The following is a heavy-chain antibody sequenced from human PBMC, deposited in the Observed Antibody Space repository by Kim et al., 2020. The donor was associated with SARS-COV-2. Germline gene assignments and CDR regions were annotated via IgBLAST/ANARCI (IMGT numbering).Heavy chain of an antibody. CDR2: ISSSSSTI. J-gene: IGHJ4*02. CDR3: ARALEVRGANRVYYFDY. D-gene: IGHD3-10*01. CDR1: GFTFSSYS. Sequence: GGSLRLSCAASGFTFSSYSMNWVRQAPGKGLEWVSYISSSSSTIYYADSVKGRFTISRDNAKNSLYLQMNSLRAEDTAVYYCARALEVRGANRVYYFDYWGQGTLVTVSS. V-gene: IGHV3-48*04.